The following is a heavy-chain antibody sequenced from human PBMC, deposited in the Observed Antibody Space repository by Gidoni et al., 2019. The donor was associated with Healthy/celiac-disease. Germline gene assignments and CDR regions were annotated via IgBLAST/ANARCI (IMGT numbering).Heavy chain of an antibody. Sequence: QVQLVQSGAEVKKPGASVKVSCKASGYTFTSYYMHWVRQAPGQGLEWMGIINPSGGSTSYAQKFQGRVTMTRDTSTSTVYMELSSLRSEDTAVYYCARDPEYCSSTSCQYGSWFDPWGQGTLVTVSS. D-gene: IGHD2-2*01. J-gene: IGHJ5*02. CDR1: GYTFTSYY. CDR3: ARDPEYCSSTSCQYGSWFDP. V-gene: IGHV1-46*01. CDR2: INPSGGST.